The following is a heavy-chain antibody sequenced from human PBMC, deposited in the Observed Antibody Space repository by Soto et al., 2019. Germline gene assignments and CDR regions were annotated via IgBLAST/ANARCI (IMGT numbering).Heavy chain of an antibody. J-gene: IGHJ4*02. CDR1: GFTFSSYA. CDR2: ISGSGDST. V-gene: IGHV3-23*01. CDR3: AKRTSGWYFEY. Sequence: EVQLLESGGGLVQPGGSLRLSCAASGFTFSSYAMSWVRQAPGKGLEWVSVISGSGDSTYYADSVKGRFTISRDNSKNTLYLQMKSLRAEDTALYYCAKRTSGWYFEYWGQGTLVTVSS. D-gene: IGHD6-19*01.